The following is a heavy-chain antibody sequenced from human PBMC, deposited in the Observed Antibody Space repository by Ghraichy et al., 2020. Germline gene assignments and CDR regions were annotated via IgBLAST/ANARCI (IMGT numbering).Heavy chain of an antibody. Sequence: LSLNCAASGFTFSSYTMNWVRQAPGKGLEWVSSISSSSSYIYYADSVKGRFTISRDNAKNSLYLQMNSLRAEDTAVYYCASPLYRYYYGMDVWGQGTTVTVSS. D-gene: IGHD1-26*01. CDR1: GFTFSSYT. CDR3: ASPLYRYYYGMDV. CDR2: ISSSSSYI. J-gene: IGHJ6*02. V-gene: IGHV3-21*01.